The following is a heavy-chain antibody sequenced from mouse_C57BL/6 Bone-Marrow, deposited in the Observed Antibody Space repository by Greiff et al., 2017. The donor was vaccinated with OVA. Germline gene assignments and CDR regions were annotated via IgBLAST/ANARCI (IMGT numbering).Heavy chain of an antibody. CDR2: IYPRDGST. CDR3: AREDYYDSIHWYFDV. J-gene: IGHJ1*03. Sequence: QVQLQQSDAELVKPGASVKISCKVSGYTFTDHTIHWLKQRPEQGLDWIGYIYPRDGSTKYNEKFTGKATLTADNSSSTAYMQLNSLTSEDSAVYFCAREDYYDSIHWYFDVWGTGTTVTVSS. CDR1: GYTFTDHT. V-gene: IGHV1-78*01. D-gene: IGHD1-1*01.